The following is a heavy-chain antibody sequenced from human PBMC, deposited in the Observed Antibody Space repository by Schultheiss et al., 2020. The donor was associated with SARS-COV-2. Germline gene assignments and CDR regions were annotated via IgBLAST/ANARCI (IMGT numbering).Heavy chain of an antibody. CDR1: GGSISSYY. V-gene: IGHV4-4*07. CDR3: ARGRIAAAAY. Sequence: SQTLSLTCTVSGGSISSYYWSWIRQPPGKGLEWIGRIYTSGSTNYNPSLKSRVTMSVDRSKNQFSLKLSSVTAADTAVYYCARGRIAAAAYWGQGTLVTVSS. CDR2: IYTSGST. J-gene: IGHJ4*02. D-gene: IGHD6-13*01.